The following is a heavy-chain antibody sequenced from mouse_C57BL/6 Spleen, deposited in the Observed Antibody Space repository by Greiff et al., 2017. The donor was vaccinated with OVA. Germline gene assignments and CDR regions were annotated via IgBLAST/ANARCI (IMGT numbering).Heavy chain of an antibody. D-gene: IGHD1-1*01. CDR2: INPSNGGT. Sequence: QVQLKQPGTELVKPGASVKLSCKASGYTFTSYWMHWVKQRPGQGLEWIGNINPSNGGTNYNEKFKSKATLTVDKSSSTAYMQLSSLTSEDSAVYYCARCYYGSSPYWYFDVWGTGTTVTVSS. J-gene: IGHJ1*03. CDR3: ARCYYGSSPYWYFDV. CDR1: GYTFTSYW. V-gene: IGHV1-53*01.